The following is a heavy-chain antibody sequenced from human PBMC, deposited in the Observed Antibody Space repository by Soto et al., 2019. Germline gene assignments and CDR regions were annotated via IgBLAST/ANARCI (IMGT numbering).Heavy chain of an antibody. CDR3: ARERTGTTSMDV. D-gene: IGHD1-1*01. J-gene: IGHJ6*02. V-gene: IGHV1-8*01. Sequence: QVQLVQYGAEVKKPGASVKVSCKASGYTFTSYDINWVRQATGQGLEWMGWMNPNSGNTGYAQKFLGRVTMTRNTSMSTAYMELSSLRSEDTAVYYCARERTGTTSMDVWGQGTTVTVSS. CDR2: MNPNSGNT. CDR1: GYTFTSYD.